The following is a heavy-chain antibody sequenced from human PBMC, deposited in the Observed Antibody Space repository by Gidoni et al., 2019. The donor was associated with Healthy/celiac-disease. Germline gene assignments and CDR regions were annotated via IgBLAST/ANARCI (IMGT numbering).Heavy chain of an antibody. CDR1: GFTFSSYG. Sequence: QVQLVESGGGGVQPGSDLRLSSAASGFTFSSYGMHWVRQAPVTGLEWVAVISYDGSNKYYADSVKGRFTISIDNSKNTLYLQMNSLRAADPAVYYCAKDPGSTRYNWFDPWGQGTLVTVSS. J-gene: IGHJ5*02. CDR2: ISYDGSNK. V-gene: IGHV3-30*18. D-gene: IGHD1-1*01. CDR3: AKDPGSTRYNWFDP.